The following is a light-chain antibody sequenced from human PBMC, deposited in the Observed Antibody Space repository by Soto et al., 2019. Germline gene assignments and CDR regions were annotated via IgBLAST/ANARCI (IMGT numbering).Light chain of an antibody. CDR3: QRYDSLRT. CDR1: QSVRSNF. Sequence: EIVLTQSQGTLSLSPGERATLSCRASQSVRSNFLAWYQQKPGQAPRLLIYGASNRATDIPDRFSGSGSGTDFTLTITRLEPEDFAMYYCQRYDSLRTFGQGTKVDIK. J-gene: IGKJ1*01. V-gene: IGKV3-20*01. CDR2: GAS.